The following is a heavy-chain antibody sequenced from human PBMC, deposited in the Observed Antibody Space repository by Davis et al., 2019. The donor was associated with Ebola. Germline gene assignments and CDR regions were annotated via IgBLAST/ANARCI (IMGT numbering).Heavy chain of an antibody. Sequence: ASVKVSCKASGYSFTDDGISWVRQAPGQGLEWMGWMNPNSGNTGYAQKFQGRITMTRNISISTAYMELSSLRSEDTAVYYCARDRIVVVVAATQAYYYYGMDVWGQGTTVTVSS. V-gene: IGHV1-8*01. CDR1: GYSFTDDG. D-gene: IGHD2-15*01. CDR2: MNPNSGNT. J-gene: IGHJ6*02. CDR3: ARDRIVVVVAATQAYYYYGMDV.